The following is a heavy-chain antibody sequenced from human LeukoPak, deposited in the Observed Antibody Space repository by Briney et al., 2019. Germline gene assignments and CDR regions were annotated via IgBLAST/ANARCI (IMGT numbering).Heavy chain of an antibody. CDR3: ARDQRRYFDWPGGFDP. D-gene: IGHD3-9*01. J-gene: IGHJ5*02. CDR1: GYTFTSYA. Sequence: ASVKVSCKASGYTFTSYAMNWVRQAPGQGLEWMGWINTNTGNPTYAQGFTGRFVFSLDTSVSTAYLQISSLKAEDTAVYYCARDQRRYFDWPGGFDPWGQGTLVTVSS. V-gene: IGHV7-4-1*02. CDR2: INTNTGNP.